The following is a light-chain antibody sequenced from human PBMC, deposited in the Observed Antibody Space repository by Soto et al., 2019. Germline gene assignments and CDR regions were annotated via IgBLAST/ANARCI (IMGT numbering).Light chain of an antibody. CDR3: QHYNSYSEA. J-gene: IGKJ1*01. CDR1: QTISSW. Sequence: DIQMTQSPSTLSGSVGDRVTITCRASQTISSWLAWYKQKPGKAPTLLIYKASTLKSGVPSRFSGSGSGTEFTLTISSLQPDDFATYYCQHYNSYSEAFGPGTKVDIK. CDR2: KAS. V-gene: IGKV1-5*03.